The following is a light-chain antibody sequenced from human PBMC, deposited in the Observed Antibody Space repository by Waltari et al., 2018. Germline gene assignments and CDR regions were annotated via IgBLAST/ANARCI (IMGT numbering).Light chain of an antibody. V-gene: IGKV3-15*01. CDR1: QRVGSS. Sequence: EIVMTQSPATLSVSPGERATLSCRASQRVGSSLAWYQQRPGQAPRLLVRVASTRATGIPARFSGSGSGTEFTLTISSLQSEDFAVYYCQQYNNWPPTFGQGTKLEIK. J-gene: IGKJ2*01. CDR3: QQYNNWPPT. CDR2: VAS.